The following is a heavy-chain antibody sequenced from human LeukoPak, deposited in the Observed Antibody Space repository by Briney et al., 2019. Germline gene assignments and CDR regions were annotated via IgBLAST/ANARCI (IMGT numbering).Heavy chain of an antibody. Sequence: GASVKVSCKASGGTFSSYAISWVRQAPGQGLEWMGGIIPIFGTANYAQKFQGRGTITTDESTSTAYMELSSLRSEDTAVYYCARWKCSSTSCYRGYYYMDVWGKGTTVTVSS. CDR3: ARWKCSSTSCYRGYYYMDV. CDR1: GGTFSSYA. D-gene: IGHD2-2*01. CDR2: IIPIFGTA. J-gene: IGHJ6*03. V-gene: IGHV1-69*05.